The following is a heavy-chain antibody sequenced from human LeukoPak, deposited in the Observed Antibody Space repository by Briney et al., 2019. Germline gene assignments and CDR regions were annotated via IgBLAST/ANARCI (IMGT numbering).Heavy chain of an antibody. CDR1: GFTFSSYW. V-gene: IGHV3-74*01. CDR3: ARADSSKTRSFDY. CDR2: INGDGGST. D-gene: IGHD3-22*01. J-gene: IGHJ4*02. Sequence: GGSLRLSCAASGFTFSSYWMHWVRQAPGKGLVWVSRINGDGGSTNYADSVKGRFTISRDIAENTLYLQMNSLRAEDTAVYYCARADSSKTRSFDYWGQGTLVTVSS.